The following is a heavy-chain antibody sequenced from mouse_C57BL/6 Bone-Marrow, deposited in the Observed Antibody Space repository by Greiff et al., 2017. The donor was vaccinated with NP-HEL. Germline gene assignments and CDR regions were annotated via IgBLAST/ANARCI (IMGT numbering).Heavy chain of an antibody. J-gene: IGHJ1*01. CDR3: ARERGDSKDWYFDV. CDR2: INYDGSST. CDR1: GFTFSDYY. V-gene: IGHV5-16*01. D-gene: IGHD2-5*01. Sequence: EVHLVESEGGLVQPGSSMKLSCTASGFTFSDYYMAWVRQVPEKGLEWVANINYDGSSTYYLDSLKSRFIISRDNAKNILYLQMSSLKSEDTAASYWARERGDSKDWYFDVCGEETTVTVSS.